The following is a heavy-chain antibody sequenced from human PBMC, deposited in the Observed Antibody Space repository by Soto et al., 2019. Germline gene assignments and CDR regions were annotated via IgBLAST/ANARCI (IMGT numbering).Heavy chain of an antibody. CDR3: ARAITYYDFWSGYRWFDP. J-gene: IGHJ5*02. V-gene: IGHV4-30-2*01. D-gene: IGHD3-3*01. Sequence: SETLSLTCAVSGGSISSGGYSCSWIRQPPGKGLEWIGYIYHSGSTYYNPSLKSRVTISVDRSKNQFSLKLSSVTAADTAVYYCARAITYYDFWSGYRWFDPWGQGTLVTVSS. CDR1: GGSISSGGYS. CDR2: IYHSGST.